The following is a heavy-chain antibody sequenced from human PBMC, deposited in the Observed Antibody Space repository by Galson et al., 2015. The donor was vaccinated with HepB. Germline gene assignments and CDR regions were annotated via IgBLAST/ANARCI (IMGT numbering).Heavy chain of an antibody. CDR2: IAWTTDVT. V-gene: IGHV3-9*01. CDR3: VKGGPAAIQHDTLDM. Sequence: SLRLSCAASGFTFDDFVMHWVRQVPGKGLEWVSGIAWTTDVTGYADSVKGRFTISRDNAKRSLYLQMNILRPDDTGLYYCVKGGPAAIQHDTLDMWGQGTLVTVSS. J-gene: IGHJ3*02. CDR1: GFTFDDFV. D-gene: IGHD2-2*01.